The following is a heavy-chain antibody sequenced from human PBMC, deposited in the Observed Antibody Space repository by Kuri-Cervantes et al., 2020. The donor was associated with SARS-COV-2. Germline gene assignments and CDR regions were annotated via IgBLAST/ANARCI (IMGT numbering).Heavy chain of an antibody. D-gene: IGHD2-21*02. J-gene: IGHJ4*02. CDR2: ISSSSSYI. V-gene: IGHV3-21*01. CDR3: ARDGDSYIPVLDY. CDR1: EFTFSSYS. Sequence: LSLTCAASEFTFSSYSMNWVRQAPGKGLEWVSSISSSSSYIYYADSVKGRFTISRDNAKNSLYLQMNSLRAEDTAVYYCARDGDSYIPVLDYWGQGTLVTVSS.